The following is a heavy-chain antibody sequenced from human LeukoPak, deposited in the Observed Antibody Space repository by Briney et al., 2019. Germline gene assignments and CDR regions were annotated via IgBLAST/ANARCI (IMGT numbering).Heavy chain of an antibody. CDR2: ISRSGSTI. V-gene: IGHV3-48*03. D-gene: IGHD3-22*01. CDR1: GFTFSSYE. J-gene: IGHJ4*02. CDR3: ARDQTYYYDSSGYRGLDY. Sequence: PGGSLRLSCAASGFTFSSYEMNWVRQAPGKGRGWVSYISRSGSTIYYAESVKGRFTISRDNAKHSLYLQMNSLRAEDTAVYYCARDQTYYYDSSGYRGLDYWGQGTLVTVSS.